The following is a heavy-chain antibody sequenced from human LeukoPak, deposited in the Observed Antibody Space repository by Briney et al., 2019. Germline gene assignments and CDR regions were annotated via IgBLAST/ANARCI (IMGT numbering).Heavy chain of an antibody. Sequence: PSETLSLTCTVSGYSISSGYYWGWIRQPPGKGLEWIGSIYHSGSTYYNPSLKSRVTISVDTSKNQFSLKLSSVTAADTAVYYCARSKYYYDSSGYSYAFDIWGQGTMVTVSS. D-gene: IGHD3-22*01. CDR1: GYSISSGYY. J-gene: IGHJ3*02. CDR2: IYHSGST. V-gene: IGHV4-38-2*02. CDR3: ARSKYYYDSSGYSYAFDI.